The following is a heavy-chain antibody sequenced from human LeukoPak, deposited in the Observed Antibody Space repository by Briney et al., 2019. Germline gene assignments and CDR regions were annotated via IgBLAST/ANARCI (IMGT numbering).Heavy chain of an antibody. CDR1: GFTFSNHA. V-gene: IGHV3-23*01. CDR3: ARYCSGGCYSGLDY. Sequence: GGSLRLSCAASGFTFSNHAMSWVRQAPGKGLQWVSAISGGGVAIYYADSVKGRFTISRDNSKNTLYLQMDSLRAEDTAVYYCARYCSGGCYSGLDYWGQGTLVTVPS. J-gene: IGHJ4*02. CDR2: ISGGGVAI. D-gene: IGHD2-15*01.